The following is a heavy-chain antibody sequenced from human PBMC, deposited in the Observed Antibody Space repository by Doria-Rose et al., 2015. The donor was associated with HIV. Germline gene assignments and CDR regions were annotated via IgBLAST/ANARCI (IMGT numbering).Heavy chain of an antibody. J-gene: IGHJ4*02. Sequence: LTCSVSGASVSSRCYNWNWIRQVPGKGLESLGYTYYTGTSDYSPSLKSRLNMAVDTSKNQFSLKLSFVTVADTAVYYCARMGSYRELDYWGQGALVNV. V-gene: IGHV4-31*03. CDR1: GASVSSRCYN. D-gene: IGHD3-3*01. CDR2: TYYTGTS. CDR3: ARMGSYRELDY.